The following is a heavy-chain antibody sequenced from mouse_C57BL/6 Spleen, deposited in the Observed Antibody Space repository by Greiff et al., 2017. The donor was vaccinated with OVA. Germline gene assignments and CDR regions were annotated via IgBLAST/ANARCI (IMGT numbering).Heavy chain of an antibody. D-gene: IGHD2-4*01. CDR2: ISYDGSN. Sequence: EVKLMESGPGLVKPSQSLSLTCSVTGYSITSGYYWNWIRQFPGNKLEWMGYISYDGSNNYNPSLKNRISITRDTSKNQFFLKLNSVTTEDTATYYCARDDDYDSWFAYWGQGTLVTVSA. CDR3: ARDDDYDSWFAY. CDR1: GYSITSGYY. J-gene: IGHJ3*01. V-gene: IGHV3-6*01.